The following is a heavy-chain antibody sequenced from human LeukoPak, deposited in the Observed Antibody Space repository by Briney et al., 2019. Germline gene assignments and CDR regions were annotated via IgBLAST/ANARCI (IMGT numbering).Heavy chain of an antibody. CDR2: ISAYNGNT. Sequence: GASVKVSCTASGYTFTSYGISWVRQAPGQGLEWMGWISAYNGNTNYAQKLQGRVTMTTDTSTSTAYMELRSLRSDDTAVYYCARDSPWSEAEHWLVRFDYWGQGTLVTVSS. CDR1: GYTFTSYG. J-gene: IGHJ4*02. D-gene: IGHD6-19*01. V-gene: IGHV1-18*04. CDR3: ARDSPWSEAEHWLVRFDY.